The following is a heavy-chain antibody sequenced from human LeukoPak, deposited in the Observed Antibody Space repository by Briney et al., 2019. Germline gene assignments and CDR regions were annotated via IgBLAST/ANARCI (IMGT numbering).Heavy chain of an antibody. CDR1: GFTFDDYG. J-gene: IGHJ4*02. CDR2: INWNGGST. V-gene: IGHV3-20*04. CDR3: AREDIAAAGTPEFDY. Sequence: GGSLRLSCAASGFTFDDYGMSWVRQAPGKGLEWVSGINWNGGSTGYADSVKGRFTISRDNAKNSLYLQMNSLRAEDTALYYCAREDIAAAGTPEFDYWGQGTLVTVSS. D-gene: IGHD6-13*01.